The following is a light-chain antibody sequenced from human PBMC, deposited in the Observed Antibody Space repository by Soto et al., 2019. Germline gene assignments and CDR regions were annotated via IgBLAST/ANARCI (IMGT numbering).Light chain of an antibody. Sequence: DIQMTQSPPSLSASVGDRVTITCRASQTISRYLNWYQQKPGKAPKLLIYAASSLQSGVPSRFSGSGSGTDFTLTISSLQPADFATYYCHQSYSSAWTVGHATKVDIK. V-gene: IGKV1-39*01. J-gene: IGKJ1*01. CDR1: QTISRY. CDR2: AAS. CDR3: HQSYSSAWT.